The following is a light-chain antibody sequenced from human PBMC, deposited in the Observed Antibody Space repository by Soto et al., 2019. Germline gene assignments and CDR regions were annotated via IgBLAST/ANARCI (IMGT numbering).Light chain of an antibody. J-gene: IGKJ1*01. CDR1: QDIRTE. CDR3: LQDYDYPRT. V-gene: IGKV1-6*01. CDR2: GAS. Sequence: ALQLTQSPSSLSASVGDRVTITCRASQDIRTELGWYQQKPGKAPNLLIYGASTLQTGVPSRFSGSGSGTDFTLTISSLQPEDFATYSCLQDYDYPRTFGQGTQVEV.